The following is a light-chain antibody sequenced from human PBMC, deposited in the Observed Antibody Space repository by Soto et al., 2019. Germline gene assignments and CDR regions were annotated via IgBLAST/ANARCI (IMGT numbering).Light chain of an antibody. J-gene: IGKJ2*01. V-gene: IGKV1-5*01. CDR3: QQYNSYPYT. CDR2: DAS. Sequence: DIQMTQSPSTVSASVGDAVTITCRASQSISTWLAWYQQKPGKAPNLLIYDASTLESGGPSGFSGSGSGTEFTLTISSLQPDDSATSYCQQYNSYPYTFGQGTKLEIK. CDR1: QSISTW.